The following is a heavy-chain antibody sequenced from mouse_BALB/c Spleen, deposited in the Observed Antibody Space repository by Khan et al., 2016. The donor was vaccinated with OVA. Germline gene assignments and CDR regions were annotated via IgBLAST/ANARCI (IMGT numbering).Heavy chain of an antibody. CDR1: GYSITSDYV. CDR3: ARIQGGDFDY. J-gene: IGHJ2*01. CDR2: ISYSGNT. D-gene: IGHD3-2*02. Sequence: EVQLQESGPGLVKPSQSLSLTCTVTGYSITSDYVWNWIRHFPGNKLEWMGYISYSGNTKYNPSLKSRISITRDTSKNQFFLQLNFVTIEDTAKYYCARIQGGDFDYWGQGTTLTVSS. V-gene: IGHV3-2*02.